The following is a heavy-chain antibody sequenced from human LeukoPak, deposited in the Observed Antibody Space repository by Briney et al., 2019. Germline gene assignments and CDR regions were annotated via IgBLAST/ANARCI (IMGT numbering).Heavy chain of an antibody. J-gene: IGHJ4*02. V-gene: IGHV3-66*02. D-gene: IGHD3-3*01. CDR3: ARDSDFWSGYYPSFDY. Sequence: PGGSLRLSCAASGFTVSSNYMSWVRQAPGKGLEWVSVIYSGGSTYYADSVKGRFTISRDNSKNTLYPQMNSLRAEDTAVYYCARDSDFWSGYYPSFDYWGQGTLVTVSS. CDR1: GFTVSSNY. CDR2: IYSGGST.